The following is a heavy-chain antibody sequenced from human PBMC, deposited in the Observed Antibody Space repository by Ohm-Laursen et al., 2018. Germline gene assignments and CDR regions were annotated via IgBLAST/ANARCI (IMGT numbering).Heavy chain of an antibody. CDR1: GFTFSSYA. V-gene: IGHV3-23*01. CDR3: AKARSAVVFAASNH. D-gene: IGHD2-15*01. CDR2: ITGRSGNT. Sequence: SLRLSCAASGFTFSSYAMSWVRQAPGKGLEWVSSITGRSGNTYYTDSVKGRFTISRDSSENTVYFQMNDLRAEDTALYYCAKARSAVVFAASNHWGQGALVIVSS. J-gene: IGHJ5*02.